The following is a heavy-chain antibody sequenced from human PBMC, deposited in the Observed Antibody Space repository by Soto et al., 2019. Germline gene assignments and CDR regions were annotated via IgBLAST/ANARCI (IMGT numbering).Heavy chain of an antibody. V-gene: IGHV1-69*01. Sequence: QVQLVQSGAEVKKPGSSVKVSCKASGGTLSSYAISWVRQAPGQGLEWMGGIIPIFGTANYAQKFQGRVTITADESTSTAYMELSRLRSEDTAVYYCARGVVPAARRVNYYGMDVWGQGTTVTVSS. CDR3: ARGVVPAARRVNYYGMDV. D-gene: IGHD2-2*01. CDR2: IIPIFGTA. CDR1: GGTLSSYA. J-gene: IGHJ6*02.